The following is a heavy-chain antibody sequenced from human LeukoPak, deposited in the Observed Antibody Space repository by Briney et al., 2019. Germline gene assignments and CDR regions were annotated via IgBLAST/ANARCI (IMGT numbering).Heavy chain of an antibody. V-gene: IGHV3-23*01. CDR3: AKGPDSSGRTAGY. CDR2: ISGSGGST. D-gene: IGHD3-22*01. CDR1: GFTFSSYA. J-gene: IGHJ4*02. Sequence: PGGSLRLSCAASGFTFSSYAMSWVRQAPGKGLEWVSAISGSGGSTYYADSVKGRFTISRDNSKNTLYLQMNSLRAEDTTVYYCAKGPDSSGRTAGYWGQGTLVTVSS.